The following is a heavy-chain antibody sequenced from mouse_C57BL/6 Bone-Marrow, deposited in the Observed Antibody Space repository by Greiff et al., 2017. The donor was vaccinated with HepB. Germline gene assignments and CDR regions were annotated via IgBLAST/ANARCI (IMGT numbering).Heavy chain of an antibody. J-gene: IGHJ1*03. V-gene: IGHV8-12*01. CDR3: ARSIYDGYYWYFDV. CDR2: IYWDDDK. D-gene: IGHD2-3*01. Sequence: ESGPGILQSSQTLSLTCSFSGFSLSTSGMGVSWIRQPSGKGLEWLAHIYWDDDKRYNPSLKSRLTISKDTSRNQVFLKITSVDTADTATYYCARSIYDGYYWYFDVWGTGTTVTVSS. CDR1: GFSLSTSGMG.